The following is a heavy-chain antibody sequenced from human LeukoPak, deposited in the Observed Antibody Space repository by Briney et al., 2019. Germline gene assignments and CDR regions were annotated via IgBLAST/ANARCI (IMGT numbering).Heavy chain of an antibody. Sequence: SETLSLTCAVYGGSFSGYYWTWIRQPPARGLEWFGYISYTGSTNYNPSLKSRVTISVDTSKNQLSLKLSTVTAADTAVYYCARHGGTWTFDYWGQGALVTVSS. CDR1: GGSFSGYY. CDR2: ISYTGST. CDR3: ARHGGTWTFDY. D-gene: IGHD3-16*01. V-gene: IGHV4-59*08. J-gene: IGHJ4*02.